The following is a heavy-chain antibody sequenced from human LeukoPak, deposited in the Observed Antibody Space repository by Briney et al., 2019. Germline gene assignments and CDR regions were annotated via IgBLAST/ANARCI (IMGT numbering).Heavy chain of an antibody. CDR2: IYYSGST. J-gene: IGHJ3*02. Sequence: SETLSLTCTGSGGSISSYYWSWIRQPPGKGLEWIGYIYYSGSTNYNPSLKSRVTISVDTSKNQFSLKLSSVTAADTAVYYCARARRYYDSRAFDIWGQGTMVTVSS. CDR1: GGSISSYY. CDR3: ARARRYYDSRAFDI. V-gene: IGHV4-59*01. D-gene: IGHD3-22*01.